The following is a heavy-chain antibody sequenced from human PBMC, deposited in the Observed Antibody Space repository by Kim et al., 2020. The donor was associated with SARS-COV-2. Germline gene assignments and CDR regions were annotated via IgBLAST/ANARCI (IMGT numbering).Heavy chain of an antibody. CDR3: ARIVLMTTVTAIDY. Sequence: PSLKSRVTISVDTSKNQFSLKLSSVTAADTAVYYCARIVLMTTVTAIDYWGQGTLVTVSS. J-gene: IGHJ4*02. D-gene: IGHD4-4*01. V-gene: IGHV4-30-2*05.